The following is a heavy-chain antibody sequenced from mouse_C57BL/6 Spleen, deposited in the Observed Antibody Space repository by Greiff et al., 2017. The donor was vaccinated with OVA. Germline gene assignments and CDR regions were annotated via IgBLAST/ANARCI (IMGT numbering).Heavy chain of an antibody. V-gene: IGHV14-2*01. CDR2: IDPEDGET. D-gene: IGHD1-1*01. J-gene: IGHJ2*01. Sequence: VQLQQSGAELVKPGASVKLSCTASGFNIKDYYMHWVKQRTEQGLEWIGRIDPEDGETKYAPKFQGKATITADTSSNTAYLQLSSLTSEDTAADYCALTVVATPYYFDDWGQGTTLTVSS. CDR1: GFNIKDYY. CDR3: ALTVVATPYYFDD.